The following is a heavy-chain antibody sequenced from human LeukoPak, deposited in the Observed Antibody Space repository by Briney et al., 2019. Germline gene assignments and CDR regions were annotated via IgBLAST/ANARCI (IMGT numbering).Heavy chain of an antibody. CDR2: IYYSGST. CDR3: ARGVYSSSWTPPGY. J-gene: IGHJ4*02. CDR1: GGSLSSYY. D-gene: IGHD6-13*01. V-gene: IGHV4-59*01. Sequence: SETLSLTCTVSGGSLSSYYWSWIRQPPGKGREWVGYIYYSGSTNYNPSLKSRVTISVDTSKNQFSLKLSSVTAADTAVYYCARGVYSSSWTPPGYWGQGTLVTVSS.